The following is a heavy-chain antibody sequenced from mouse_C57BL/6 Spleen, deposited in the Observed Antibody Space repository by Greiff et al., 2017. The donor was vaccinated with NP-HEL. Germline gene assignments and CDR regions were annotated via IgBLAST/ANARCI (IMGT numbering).Heavy chain of an antibody. V-gene: IGHV7-4*01. D-gene: IGHD2-4*01. CDR3: VKEEDDYDEGFAY. CDR2: IRNKANGYTT. J-gene: IGHJ3*01. Sequence: EVQGVESGGGLVQPGASLRLSCAASGFTFTDYYMSWVRQPPGKAPEWLALIRNKANGYTTEYTASVKGRFTISRDNSQNILYLQMNTLRAEDSATYYCVKEEDDYDEGFAYWGQGTLVTVSA. CDR1: GFTFTDYY.